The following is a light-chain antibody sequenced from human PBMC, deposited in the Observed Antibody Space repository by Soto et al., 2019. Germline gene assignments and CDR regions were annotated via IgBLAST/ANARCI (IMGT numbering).Light chain of an antibody. CDR3: QGYGRSPLYT. Sequence: EIVLTQSPGTLSLSPGDRATLSCRASQSLSRTYLAWYQQKPGQAPRLLIYASSDRAPGLPNRCRGSGSGTDFTLTISRLEPEDFAVYYCQGYGRSPLYTFGQGTKLEIK. CDR2: ASS. J-gene: IGKJ2*01. V-gene: IGKV3-20*01. CDR1: QSLSRTY.